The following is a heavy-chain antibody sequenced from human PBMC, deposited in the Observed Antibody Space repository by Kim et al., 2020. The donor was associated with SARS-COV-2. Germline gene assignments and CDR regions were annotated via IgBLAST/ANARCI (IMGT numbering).Heavy chain of an antibody. V-gene: IGHV3-33*06. Sequence: GGSLRLSCAASGFTFSSYGMHWVRQAPGKGLEWVAVIWYDGSNKYYADSVKGRFTISRDNSKNTLYLQMNSLRAEDTAVYYCAKNAPNTAMARVYYYYGMDVWGQGTTVTVSS. CDR3: AKNAPNTAMARVYYYYGMDV. CDR2: IWYDGSNK. J-gene: IGHJ6*02. CDR1: GFTFSSYG. D-gene: IGHD5-18*01.